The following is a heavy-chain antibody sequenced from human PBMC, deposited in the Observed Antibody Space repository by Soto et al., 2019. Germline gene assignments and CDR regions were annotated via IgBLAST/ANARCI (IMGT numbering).Heavy chain of an antibody. CDR1: GVTFSSYS. J-gene: IGHJ4*02. CDR3: ARDGGRHSGGIDY. CDR2: IIPIFGTA. V-gene: IGHV1-69*13. D-gene: IGHD1-26*01. Sequence: SVKVSCKASGVTFSSYSINWVRQAPGQGLEWMGEIIPIFGTANYAQKFQGRVTITADESTSTAYMELSSLRSEDTAVYYCARDGGRHSGGIDYWGQGTLVTVSS.